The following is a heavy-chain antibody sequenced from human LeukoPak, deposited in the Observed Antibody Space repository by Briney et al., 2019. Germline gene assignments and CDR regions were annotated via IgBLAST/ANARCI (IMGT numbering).Heavy chain of an antibody. J-gene: IGHJ3*02. CDR1: GYSISSYNW. Sequence: SETLSLTCAVSGYSISSYNWWGWIRQPPGKGLEWIAYIYYSGSTYYNPSLKSRVAISVDTSKNQFSLKLSSVTAADTAVYYCARPRGRRGGILTGYRLGAFDIWGQGTMVTVSS. V-gene: IGHV4-28*01. CDR2: IYYSGST. D-gene: IGHD3-9*01. CDR3: ARPRGRRGGILTGYRLGAFDI.